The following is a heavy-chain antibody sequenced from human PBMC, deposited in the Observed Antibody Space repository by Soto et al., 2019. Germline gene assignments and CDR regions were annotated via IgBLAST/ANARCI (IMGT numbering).Heavy chain of an antibody. V-gene: IGHV4-59*01. Sequence: ASETLSLTCTVSGGSISSYYWSWIRQPPGKGLEWIGYIYNSGSTNYNPALKSRVTTSVDTSKNQFSLKLTSVTAADTAVYYCARDRVGVSSNWFDSWGRGTLVTVSS. CDR3: ARDRVGVSSNWFDS. D-gene: IGHD1-26*01. CDR1: GGSISSYY. CDR2: IYNSGST. J-gene: IGHJ5*01.